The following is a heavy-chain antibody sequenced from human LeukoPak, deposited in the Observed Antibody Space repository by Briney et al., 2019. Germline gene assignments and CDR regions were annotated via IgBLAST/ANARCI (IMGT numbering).Heavy chain of an antibody. J-gene: IGHJ4*02. V-gene: IGHV4-59*01. CDR2: IYYSGST. D-gene: IGHD6-13*01. Sequence: PSETLSLTCTVAGGSISSYYWSWIRHPPGKGLEWIGYIYYSGSTNYNPSLKSRVTISVDTSKNQFSLKLSSVTAADTAVYYCARTFDSSWFDYWGQGTLVTVSS. CDR1: GGSISSYY. CDR3: ARTFDSSWFDY.